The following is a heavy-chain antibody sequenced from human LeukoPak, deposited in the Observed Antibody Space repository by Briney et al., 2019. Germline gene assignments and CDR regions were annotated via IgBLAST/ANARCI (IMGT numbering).Heavy chain of an antibody. V-gene: IGHV1-69*05. CDR2: IIPIFGTA. D-gene: IGHD6-13*01. Sequence: SVKVSCKASGGTFSSYAISWVRQAPGQGLEWMGRIIPIFGTANYAQKFQGRVTITTDESTSAAYMELSSLRSEDTAVYYCARSIAAAGLDAFDIWGQGTMVTVSS. CDR1: GGTFSSYA. J-gene: IGHJ3*02. CDR3: ARSIAAAGLDAFDI.